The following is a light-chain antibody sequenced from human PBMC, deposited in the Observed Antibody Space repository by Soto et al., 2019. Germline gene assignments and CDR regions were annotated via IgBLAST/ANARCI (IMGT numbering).Light chain of an antibody. CDR1: QGVGRA. J-gene: IGKJ5*01. CDR3: QQFNGDPF. CDR2: DAS. V-gene: IGKV1-13*02. Sequence: AIQLTQSPSSLSASVGDRVIITCRASQGVGRALAWYQQNPGKSPKLLIYDASILETGAPARFSGSGSGTDFTLTISTLQPEDFVTYYCQQFNGDPFFGQGTRLDIK.